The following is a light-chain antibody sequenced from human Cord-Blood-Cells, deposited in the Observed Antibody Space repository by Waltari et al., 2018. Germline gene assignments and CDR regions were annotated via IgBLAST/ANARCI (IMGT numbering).Light chain of an antibody. CDR1: SLRSYY. CDR2: GKN. J-gene: IGLJ3*02. CDR3: NCRDSRGNRWV. V-gene: IGLV3-19*01. Sequence: SSDLTQDPAVSVALGQTVRITCQGDSLRSYYASRYQQKPGQAPVLVIYGKNNRPSGIPDRFSGSSSGHKASLTITGAQAADAAGYCCNCRDSRGNRWVFGGGTKLTVL.